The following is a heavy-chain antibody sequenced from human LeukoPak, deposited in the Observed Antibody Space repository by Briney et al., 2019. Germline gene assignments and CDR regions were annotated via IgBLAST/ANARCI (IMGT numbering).Heavy chain of an antibody. CDR3: ARHASVLRYFDCLFSWFDP. J-gene: IGHJ5*02. CDR2: IYYSGST. CDR1: GGSISSYY. V-gene: IGHV4-59*08. Sequence: PSETLSLTCTVSGGSISSYYWSWIRQPPGKGLEWIGYIYYSGSTYYNPSLKSRVTISVDTSKNQFSLKLSSVTAADTAVYYCARHASVLRYFDCLFSWFDPWGQGTLVTVSS. D-gene: IGHD3-9*01.